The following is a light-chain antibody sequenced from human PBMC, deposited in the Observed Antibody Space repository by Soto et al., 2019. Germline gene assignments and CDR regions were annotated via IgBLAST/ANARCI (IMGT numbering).Light chain of an antibody. CDR3: QQYNSYLFT. J-gene: IGKJ2*01. CDR2: DAS. Sequence: DIQMTQSPSTLSASVGDRVTITCRASQSISSWLAWYQQKPGKAPKLLIYDASSLESGVPSRFSGSGSGTDFTLTISALQPDAFATYDCQQYNSYLFTFGQGTKLEIK. V-gene: IGKV1-5*01. CDR1: QSISSW.